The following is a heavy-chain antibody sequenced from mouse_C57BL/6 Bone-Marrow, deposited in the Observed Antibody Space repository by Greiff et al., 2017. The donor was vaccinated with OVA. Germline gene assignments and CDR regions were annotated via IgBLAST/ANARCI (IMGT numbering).Heavy chain of an antibody. CDR2: INPSTGGT. J-gene: IGHJ1*03. V-gene: IGHV1-42*01. Sequence: VQLQQSGPELVKPGASVKISCKASGYSFTGYYMNWVKQSPEKSLEWIGEINPSTGGTTYNQKFKAKATLTVDKSSSTAYRQLKSLTSEDSAVYYCARMNYDGSSWYFDVWGTGTTVTVSS. CDR3: ARMNYDGSSWYFDV. CDR1: GYSFTGYY. D-gene: IGHD1-1*01.